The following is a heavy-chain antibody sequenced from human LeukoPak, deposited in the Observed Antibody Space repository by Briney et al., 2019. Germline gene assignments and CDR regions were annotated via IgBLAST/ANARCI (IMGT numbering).Heavy chain of an antibody. CDR3: ARHRRGDYYCSGSFVAGVPFDP. V-gene: IGHV7-4-1*02. Sequence: ASVKVSCKASGYTFTSYAMNWVRQAPGQGLEWMGWINTNTGNPTYAQGFTGRFVFSLDTSVSTAYLQISTLKAEDTAMYYCARHRRGDYYCSGSFVAGVPFDPWGQGTLVTVSS. D-gene: IGHD3-10*01. J-gene: IGHJ5*02. CDR1: GYTFTSYA. CDR2: INTNTGNP.